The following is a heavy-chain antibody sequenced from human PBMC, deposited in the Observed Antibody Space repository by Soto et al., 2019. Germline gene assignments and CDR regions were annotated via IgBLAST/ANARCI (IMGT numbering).Heavy chain of an antibody. V-gene: IGHV2-5*02. J-gene: IGHJ4*02. CDR2: IYWDDDK. CDR1: GFSLSTSGVG. CDR3: AHRRLGYCSGGSCYTFGNFDY. Sequence: SGPTLVNPTQTLTLTCTFSGFSLSTSGVGVGWIRQPPGKALEWLALIYWDDDKRYSPSLKSRLTITKDTSKNQVVLTMTNMDPVDTATYYCAHRRLGYCSGGSCYTFGNFDYWGQGTLVTVPQ. D-gene: IGHD2-15*01.